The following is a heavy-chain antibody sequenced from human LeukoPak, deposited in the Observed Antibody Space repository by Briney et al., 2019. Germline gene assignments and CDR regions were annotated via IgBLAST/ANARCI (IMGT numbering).Heavy chain of an antibody. Sequence: ASVKVSCKVSGYILTELSMHWVRQAPGKGLEWMGGFDPEDGETIYAQKFQGRVTMTEDTSTDTAYMELSSLRSEDTAVYYCATSPPYSSSWYWFDPWGQGTLVTVSS. CDR1: GYILTELS. D-gene: IGHD6-13*01. CDR3: ATSPPYSSSWYWFDP. CDR2: FDPEDGET. V-gene: IGHV1-24*01. J-gene: IGHJ5*02.